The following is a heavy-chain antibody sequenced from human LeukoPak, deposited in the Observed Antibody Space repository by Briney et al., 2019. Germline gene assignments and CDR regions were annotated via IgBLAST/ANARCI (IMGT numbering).Heavy chain of an antibody. CDR3: ARGITIFGVVTPLQY. CDR1: GYTFTGYY. V-gene: IGHV1-18*04. J-gene: IGHJ4*02. Sequence: ASVKVSCKASGYTFTGYYMHWVRQAPGQGLEWMGWISAYNGNTNYAQKLQGRVTMTTDTSTSTAYMELRSLRSDDTAVYYCARGITIFGVVTPLQYWGQGTLVTVSS. CDR2: ISAYNGNT. D-gene: IGHD3-3*01.